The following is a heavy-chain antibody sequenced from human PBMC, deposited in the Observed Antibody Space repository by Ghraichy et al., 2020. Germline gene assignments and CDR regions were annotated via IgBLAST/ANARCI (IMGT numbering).Heavy chain of an antibody. CDR1: GFTFSSCA. V-gene: IGHV3-23*01. CDR3: AKHDASLVRGVIYYYYYGMDV. J-gene: IGHJ6*02. Sequence: GGSLRLSCAASGFTFSSCAMSWVRQAPGKGPEWVSAISGSGGSKYYADSVKGRFTISRDNSKNTLSLQMNSLRAEDTAVYYCAKHDASLVRGVIYYYYYGMDVWGQGTTVTVSS. D-gene: IGHD3-10*01. CDR2: ISGSGGSK.